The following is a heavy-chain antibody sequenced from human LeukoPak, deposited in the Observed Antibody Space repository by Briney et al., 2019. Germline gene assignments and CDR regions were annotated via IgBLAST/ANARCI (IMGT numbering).Heavy chain of an antibody. J-gene: IGHJ4*02. V-gene: IGHV3-33*01. Sequence: GGSLRLSCAASGFTFSTYGVNWVRQAPGKGLEWVAVIWHDGSEKYYADSVKDRFTISRDNSKNTLYLQMNSLRAEDTAVYFCARSNNAFDYWGQGSLVTVSS. CDR3: ARSNNAFDY. CDR1: GFTFSTYG. D-gene: IGHD1/OR15-1a*01. CDR2: IWHDGSEK.